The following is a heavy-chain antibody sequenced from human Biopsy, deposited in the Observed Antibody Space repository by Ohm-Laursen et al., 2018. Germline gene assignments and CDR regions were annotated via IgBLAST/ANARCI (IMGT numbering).Heavy chain of an antibody. D-gene: IGHD3-22*01. CDR2: IFYSANT. Sequence: SDTLSLTCTVSGVSINGGRYYWNWIRHHPGKGLEWIGNIFYSANTYYNPSLKSRVTISVDTSKNQFSLKLSSVTAADTAVYYCARDYDTSGYYYVSWGQGTPVTVSS. V-gene: IGHV4-31*03. J-gene: IGHJ5*02. CDR1: GVSINGGRYY. CDR3: ARDYDTSGYYYVS.